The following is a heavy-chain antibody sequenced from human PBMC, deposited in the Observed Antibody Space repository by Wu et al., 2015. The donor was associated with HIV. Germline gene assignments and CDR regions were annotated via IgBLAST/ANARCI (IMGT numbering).Heavy chain of an antibody. V-gene: IGHV1-2*02. Sequence: QVQLVQSGAEVKKPGASVKVSCKASGYTFTGYYMHWVRQAPGQGLEWMGWINPNSGGTNYAQKFQGRVTMTRDTSISTAYMELSRLRSDDTTVYYCARDPAHYYDSSGWCDYWGQGTLVTVSS. CDR3: ARDPAHYYDSSGWCDY. CDR1: GYTFTGYY. J-gene: IGHJ4*02. CDR2: INPNSGGT. D-gene: IGHD3-22*01.